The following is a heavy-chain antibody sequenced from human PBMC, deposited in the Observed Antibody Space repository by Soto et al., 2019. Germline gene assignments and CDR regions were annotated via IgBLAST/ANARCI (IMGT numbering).Heavy chain of an antibody. J-gene: IGHJ4*02. CDR2: ISYDGSNK. V-gene: IGHV3-30-3*01. Sequence: PGGSLRLSCAASGFTFSSYAMHWVRQAPGKGLEWVAVISYDGSNKYYADSVKGRFTVSRDNSKNTLYLQMNSLRAEDTAVYYCAGGYSSGWYFDYWGQGTLVTVSS. D-gene: IGHD6-19*01. CDR1: GFTFSSYA. CDR3: AGGYSSGWYFDY.